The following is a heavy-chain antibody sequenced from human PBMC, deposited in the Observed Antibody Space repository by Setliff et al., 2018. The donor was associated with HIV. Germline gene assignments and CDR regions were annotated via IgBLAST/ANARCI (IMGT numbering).Heavy chain of an antibody. Sequence: ASVKVSCKASGYIFTDYFIHWVRQAPGQGLEWMGWISPQNGDRKSPQRFRGMVTMTRDTSISTAYMEVTGLTSDDTAVYFCARQLSNSLDHWGQGTPVTVSS. V-gene: IGHV1-2*02. CDR2: ISPQNGDR. CDR3: ARQLSNSLDH. CDR1: GYIFTDYF. J-gene: IGHJ4*02. D-gene: IGHD6-6*01.